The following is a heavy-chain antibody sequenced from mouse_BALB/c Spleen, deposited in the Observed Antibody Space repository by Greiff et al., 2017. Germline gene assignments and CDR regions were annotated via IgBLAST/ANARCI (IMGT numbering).Heavy chain of an antibody. CDR2: IYPGDGDT. CDR3: AREETARAWFDY. V-gene: IGHV1-82*01. CDR1: GYAFSSSW. Sequence: LVESGPELVKPGASVKISCKASGYAFSSSWMNWVKQRPGQGLEWIGRIYPGDGDTNYNGKFKGKATLTADKSSSTAYMQLSSLTSVDSAVYFCAREETARAWFDYWGQGTTLTVSS. J-gene: IGHJ2*01. D-gene: IGHD3-2*01.